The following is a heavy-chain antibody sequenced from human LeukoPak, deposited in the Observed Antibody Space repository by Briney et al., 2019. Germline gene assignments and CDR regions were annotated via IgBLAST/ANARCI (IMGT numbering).Heavy chain of an antibody. V-gene: IGHV4-59*01. CDR1: GGSISSYY. Sequence: SETLSLTCTVSGGSISSYYWSWIRQPPGKGLEWIGYIYYSGSTNYNPSLKSRVTISVDTSKNQFSLKLSSVTAADTAVYYCARSRRGYSYGYYYYYYYMDVWGKGTTVTISS. D-gene: IGHD5-18*01. CDR2: IYYSGST. J-gene: IGHJ6*03. CDR3: ARSRRGYSYGYYYYYYYMDV.